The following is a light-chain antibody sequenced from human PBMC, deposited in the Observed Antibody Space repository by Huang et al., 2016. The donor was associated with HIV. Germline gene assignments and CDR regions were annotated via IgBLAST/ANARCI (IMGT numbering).Light chain of an antibody. CDR1: QSLLHSDGKTY. V-gene: IGKV2D-29*01. CDR3: MHSTQHPYT. Sequence: DIVMSQTPLSLSVTPGQPASISCKSSQSLLHSDGKTYLSWYLQKPGQPPHLLIYEVSNLFSRVPDRFSGSGSGTDFTVKISRVEAEDVGVYYCMHSTQHPYTFGQGTKLEIK. J-gene: IGKJ2*01. CDR2: EVS.